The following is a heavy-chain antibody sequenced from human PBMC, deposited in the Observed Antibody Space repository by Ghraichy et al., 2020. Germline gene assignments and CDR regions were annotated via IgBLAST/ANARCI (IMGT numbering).Heavy chain of an antibody. CDR1: GGSISSYY. Sequence: SETLSLTCTVSGGSISSYYWSWIRQPPGKGLEWIGYIYYNGRTNYNPSLRSRVTISVDTSKNQFSLKVNSVTAADTAVYYCARDPSLGSDIGWYFDYWGQGTLVTVSS. CDR3: ARDPSLGSDIGWYFDY. D-gene: IGHD2-15*01. V-gene: IGHV4-59*01. J-gene: IGHJ4*02. CDR2: IYYNGRT.